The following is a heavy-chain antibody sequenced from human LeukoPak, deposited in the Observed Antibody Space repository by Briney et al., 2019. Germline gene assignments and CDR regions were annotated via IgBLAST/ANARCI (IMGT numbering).Heavy chain of an antibody. CDR1: GFTFSDYY. CDR3: ARGKHDYGDYSPSYYYYGMDV. Sequence: PGGSLRLSCAASGFTFSDYYMSWIRQAPGKGLEWVSYISSSGSTIYYADSVKGRFTISRDNAKNSLYLQMNSLRAEDTAVYYCARGKHDYGDYSPSYYYYGMDVWGQGTTVTVSS. J-gene: IGHJ6*02. D-gene: IGHD4-17*01. V-gene: IGHV3-11*01. CDR2: ISSSGSTI.